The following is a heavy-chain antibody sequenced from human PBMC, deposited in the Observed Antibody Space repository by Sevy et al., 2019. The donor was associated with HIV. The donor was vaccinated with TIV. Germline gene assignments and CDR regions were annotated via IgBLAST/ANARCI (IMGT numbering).Heavy chain of an antibody. J-gene: IGHJ5*02. D-gene: IGHD6-13*01. CDR3: ARDSLSSSWYGVLDP. V-gene: IGHV3-21*01. CDR1: GFTFSSYS. Sequence: GGSLRLSCAASGFTFSSYSMNWVRQAPGKGLEWVSSISSSSSYIYYADSVKGRFTISRDNAKNSLYLQMNSLRAEDTAVYYWARDSLSSSWYGVLDPWGQGTLVTV. CDR2: ISSSSSYI.